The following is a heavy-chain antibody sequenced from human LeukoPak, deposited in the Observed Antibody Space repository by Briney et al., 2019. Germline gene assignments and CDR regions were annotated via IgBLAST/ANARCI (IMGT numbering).Heavy chain of an antibody. J-gene: IGHJ4*02. CDR2: IWSDGSYK. CDR3: AKDFRFRFGWDGPDY. V-gene: IGHV3-30*02. D-gene: IGHD3-10*01. CDR1: GFTFSSYG. Sequence: QSGGSLRLSCAASGFTFSSYGFHWVRQAPGKGLEWVAVIWSDGSYKYYADSVKGRFTISRDDSKNTLYLQMNSLRAEDTAVYYCAKDFRFRFGWDGPDYWGQGTLVTVSS.